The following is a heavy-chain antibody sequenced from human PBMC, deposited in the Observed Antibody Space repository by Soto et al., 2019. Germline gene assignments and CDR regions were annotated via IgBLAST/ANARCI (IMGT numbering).Heavy chain of an antibody. D-gene: IGHD2-2*02. J-gene: IGHJ6*02. V-gene: IGHV3-21*01. CDR1: GFTFSTYS. CDR3: AREYTAWPLAYGLDV. CDR2: ISSRSDI. Sequence: GGSLRLSCVGSGFTFSTYSFNWVRQAPGKGLEWVSSISSRSDIYYADSVKGRFTISRDNAKNSVSLQMNSLRAEDTAVYYCAREYTAWPLAYGLDVWGQGTTVTVSS.